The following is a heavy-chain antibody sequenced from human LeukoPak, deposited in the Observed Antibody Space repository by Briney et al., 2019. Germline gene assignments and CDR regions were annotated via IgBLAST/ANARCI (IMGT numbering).Heavy chain of an antibody. J-gene: IGHJ4*02. CDR1: GGSFSGYY. CDR2: INHSGST. V-gene: IGHV4-34*01. CDR3: ARGHGNFDY. Sequence: PPETLSLTCAVYGGSFSGYYWSWIRQPPGKGLEWIGEINHSGSTNYNPSLKGRVTISVDTSKNQFSLKLSSVTAADTAVYYCARGHGNFDYWGQGTLVTVSS.